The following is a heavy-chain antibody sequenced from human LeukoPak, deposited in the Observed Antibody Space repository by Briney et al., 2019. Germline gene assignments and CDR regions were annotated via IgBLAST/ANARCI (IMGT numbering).Heavy chain of an antibody. Sequence: GASVKVSCKASGYTFTSYAMHWVRQAPGQSLEWMGWINADNGNTKYSQEFQGRVTITRDTSASTAYMELSSLRSEDMAVYYCARGPSITMVRGGQWYYYMDVWGKGTTVTISS. CDR1: GYTFTSYA. D-gene: IGHD3-10*01. V-gene: IGHV1-3*03. CDR3: ARGPSITMVRGGQWYYYMDV. J-gene: IGHJ6*03. CDR2: INADNGNT.